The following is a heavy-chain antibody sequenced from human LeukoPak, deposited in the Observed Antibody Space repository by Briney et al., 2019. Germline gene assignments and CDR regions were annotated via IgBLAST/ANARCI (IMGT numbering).Heavy chain of an antibody. V-gene: IGHV3-30-3*01. Sequence: GRSLRLSYAASGFTFSSYAMHWVRQAPGKGLEWVAVISYDGSNKYYADSVKGRFTISRDNSKNTLYLQMNSLRAEDTAVYYCARDPAATRALEYYFDYWGQGTLVTVSS. J-gene: IGHJ4*02. CDR1: GFTFSSYA. D-gene: IGHD6-13*01. CDR2: ISYDGSNK. CDR3: ARDPAATRALEYYFDY.